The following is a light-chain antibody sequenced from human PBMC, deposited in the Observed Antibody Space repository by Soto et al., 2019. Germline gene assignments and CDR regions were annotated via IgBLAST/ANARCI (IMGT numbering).Light chain of an antibody. V-gene: IGLV2-11*01. CDR3: CSYAGSYTYV. Sequence: QSALTQPRSVSGSPGQSVTISCTGTSSDVGGYNYVSWYQQHPGKAPKLMIYDVNKRPSGVPDRFSGSKSGNTASLTISGLRADDEADYYCCSYAGSYTYVFGTGTKLTVL. CDR2: DVN. CDR1: SSDVGGYNY. J-gene: IGLJ1*01.